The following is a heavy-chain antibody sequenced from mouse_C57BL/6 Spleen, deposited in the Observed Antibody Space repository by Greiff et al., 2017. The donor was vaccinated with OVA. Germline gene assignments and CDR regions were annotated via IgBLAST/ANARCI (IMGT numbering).Heavy chain of an antibody. CDR3: ARDYYGSHWYFDV. CDR1: GYTFTSYW. CDR2: IDPSDSYT. D-gene: IGHD1-1*01. J-gene: IGHJ1*03. Sequence: QVQLKQPGAELVRPGTSVKLSCKASGYTFTSYWMHWVKQRPGQGLEWIGVIDPSDSYTNYNQKFKGKATLTVDTSSSTAYMQLSSLTSEDSAVYYCARDYYGSHWYFDVWGTGTTVTVSS. V-gene: IGHV1-59*01.